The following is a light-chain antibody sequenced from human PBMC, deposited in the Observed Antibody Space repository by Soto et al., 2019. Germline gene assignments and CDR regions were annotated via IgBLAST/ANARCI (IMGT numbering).Light chain of an antibody. CDR3: SSYTGDYTLM. CDR1: SSDVGPYNL. CDR2: ETT. Sequence: QSVLTQPASVSGSPGQSITISCTGTSSDVGPYNLVSWYQHHPGKVPQLIIYETTKRPSGVSNRFSGPKSGNTASLTISGLQAEYEAHYHCSSYTGDYTLMFAGGT. J-gene: IGLJ3*02. V-gene: IGLV2-23*01.